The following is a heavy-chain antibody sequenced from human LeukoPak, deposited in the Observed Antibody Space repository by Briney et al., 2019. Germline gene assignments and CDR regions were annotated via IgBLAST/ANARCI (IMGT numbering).Heavy chain of an antibody. CDR1: GFTFSSYW. CDR3: ARGRYNYGYIYDY. V-gene: IGHV3-7*01. D-gene: IGHD5-18*01. CDR2: IKQDGSEK. Sequence: PGGSLRLSCAASGFTFSSYWMSWVRQAPGKGLEWVANIKQDGSEKYYVDSVKGRFTISRDNAKNSLYLQMNSLRAEDTAVYYCARGRYNYGYIYDYWGQGTLVTASS. J-gene: IGHJ4*02.